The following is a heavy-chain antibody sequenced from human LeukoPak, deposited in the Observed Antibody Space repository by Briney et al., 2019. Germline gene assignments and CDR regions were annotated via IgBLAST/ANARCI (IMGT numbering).Heavy chain of an antibody. D-gene: IGHD4-17*01. Sequence: GGSLRLSCAASGFTFSIYTMNWVRQAPGKGLEWVSAISGSGGSTYYADSVKGRFTISRDNSKNTLYLQMNSLRAEDTAVYYCAKLITVTTWYFQHWGQGTLVTVSS. CDR1: GFTFSIYT. J-gene: IGHJ1*01. CDR2: ISGSGGST. CDR3: AKLITVTTWYFQH. V-gene: IGHV3-23*01.